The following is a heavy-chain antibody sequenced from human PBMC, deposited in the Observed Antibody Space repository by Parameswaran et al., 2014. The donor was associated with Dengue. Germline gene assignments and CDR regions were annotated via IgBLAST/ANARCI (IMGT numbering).Heavy chain of an antibody. D-gene: IGHD1-26*01. CDR3: ACGSSFDY. Sequence: VRQMPGKGLEWMGMINPSGGTTTYTQRFQGRVTMTRDTSTSTVYMEVSSLRSEDTAVYYCACGSSFDYWGQGTLVTVSS. V-gene: IGHV1-46*01. CDR2: INPSGGTT. J-gene: IGHJ4*02.